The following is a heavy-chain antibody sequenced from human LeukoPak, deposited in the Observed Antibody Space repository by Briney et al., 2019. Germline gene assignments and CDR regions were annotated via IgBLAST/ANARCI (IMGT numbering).Heavy chain of an antibody. D-gene: IGHD3-9*01. J-gene: IGHJ3*02. Sequence: GGSLRLSCAPSGFTFSSYSMNWVRQAPGKGLEWVSSISSSSSYIYYADSVKGRFTISRDNAKNSLYLQMNSLRAEDTAVYYCARARYFDWLAPDFDAFDIWGQGTMVTVSS. CDR3: ARARYFDWLAPDFDAFDI. V-gene: IGHV3-21*01. CDR1: GFTFSSYS. CDR2: ISSSSSYI.